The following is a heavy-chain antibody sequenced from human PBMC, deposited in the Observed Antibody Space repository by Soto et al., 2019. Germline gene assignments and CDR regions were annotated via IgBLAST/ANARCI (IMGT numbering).Heavy chain of an antibody. CDR3: ARARTIAAAVHWFDP. CDR1: GFTFSSYE. D-gene: IGHD6-13*01. Sequence: PVGSLRLSCAASGFTFSSYEMNWVRQAPGKGLEWVSYISSSGSTIYYADSVKGRFTISRDNAKNSLYLQMNSLRAEDTAVYYCARARTIAAAVHWFDPWGQGTLVTVSS. J-gene: IGHJ5*02. V-gene: IGHV3-48*03. CDR2: ISSSGSTI.